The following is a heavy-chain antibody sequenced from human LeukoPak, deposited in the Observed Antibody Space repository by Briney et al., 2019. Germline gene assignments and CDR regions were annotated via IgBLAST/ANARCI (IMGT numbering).Heavy chain of an antibody. CDR3: AKAPKPGAITLVWGVRSWYHYMDV. D-gene: IGHD3-10*01. J-gene: IGHJ6*03. CDR1: GFTFSSYG. CDR2: ISGSGSGGST. V-gene: IGHV3-23*01. Sequence: PGGTLRLSCAASGFTFSSYGMTWVRQAPGKGLEWVSAISGSGSGGSTYYADSVKGRFTISRDNSKNTVYLQMNSLRGEDTAVYYCAKAPKPGAITLVWGVRSWYHYMDVWGKGTTVTISS.